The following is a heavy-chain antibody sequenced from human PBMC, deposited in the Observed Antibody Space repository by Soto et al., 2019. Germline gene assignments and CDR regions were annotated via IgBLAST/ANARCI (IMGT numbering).Heavy chain of an antibody. CDR2: ISGSGGST. V-gene: IGHV3-23*01. D-gene: IGHD2-15*01. CDR1: GFTFSSYA. Sequence: GGSLILSCAASGFTFSSYAMSWVRQAPGKGLEWVSAISGSGGSTYYADSVKGRFTISRDNSKNTLYLQMNSLRAEDTAVYYCAKFSAYCSGGSCYYEPVDYWGQGTLVTVSS. CDR3: AKFSAYCSGGSCYYEPVDY. J-gene: IGHJ4*02.